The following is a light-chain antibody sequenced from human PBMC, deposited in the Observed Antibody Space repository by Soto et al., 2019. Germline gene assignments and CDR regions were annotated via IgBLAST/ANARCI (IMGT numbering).Light chain of an antibody. CDR3: QQYGSSTPT. J-gene: IGKJ1*01. CDR1: QSVSSSY. Sequence: EIVLTQSPGTLSLSPGERATLSCRASQSVSSSYLAWYQQKPGQAPRLLIYGASSRETGIPERFSGSGAGPECTRTISRLEPEDFEVDYCQQYGSSTPTFGQGTKVDIK. CDR2: GAS. V-gene: IGKV3-20*01.